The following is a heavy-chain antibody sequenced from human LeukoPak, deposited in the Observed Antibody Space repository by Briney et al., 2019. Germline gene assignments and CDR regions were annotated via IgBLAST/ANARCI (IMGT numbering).Heavy chain of an antibody. J-gene: IGHJ3*02. CDR2: ISAFNGIT. D-gene: IGHD3-10*01. Sequence: ASVKVSCKASGYTFTSYGISWVRQAPGQGLEWMGWISAFNGITNYAQKLQGRATMTTDTSTSTAYIELKSLRSDDTAVYYCARCRRYYYGSGSYYNSDDAFDIWGQGTMVTVSS. CDR3: ARCRRYYYGSGSYYNSDDAFDI. V-gene: IGHV1-18*04. CDR1: GYTFTSYG.